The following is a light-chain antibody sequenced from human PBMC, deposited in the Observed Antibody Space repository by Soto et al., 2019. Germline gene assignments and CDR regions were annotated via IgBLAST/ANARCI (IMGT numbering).Light chain of an antibody. V-gene: IGLV2-14*01. CDR2: EVS. CDR3: SSYTNSSTRV. Sequence: QSALTQPASVSGSPGQSIAISCTGSSSDVGIYNYVSWYQQHPGKVPKLIIYEVSNRPSGVSNRFSGSKSGNTASLTISGLQAEDEADYYCSSYTNSSTRVFGNGTKVTV. CDR1: SSDVGIYNY. J-gene: IGLJ1*01.